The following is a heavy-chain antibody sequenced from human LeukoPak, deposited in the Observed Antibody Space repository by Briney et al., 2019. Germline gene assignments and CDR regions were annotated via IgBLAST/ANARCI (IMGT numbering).Heavy chain of an antibody. CDR3: ARDPTSEISVAYYFDD. CDR1: GGSFSGYH. CDR2: VNHRGMT. V-gene: IGHV4-34*01. Sequence: KPSETLSLTCAVYGGSFSGYHWNWIRQAPGKGLEWIGEVNHRGMTNYNPSLKSRVIISADTSKNQFSLKLDSVTAADTAMYYCARDPTSEISVAYYFDDWGQGTLVTVSS. D-gene: IGHD3-16*01. J-gene: IGHJ4*02.